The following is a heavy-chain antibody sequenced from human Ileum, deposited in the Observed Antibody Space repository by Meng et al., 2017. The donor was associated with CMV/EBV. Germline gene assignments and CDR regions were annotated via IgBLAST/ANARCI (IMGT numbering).Heavy chain of an antibody. CDR1: GGPISSSSYY. CDR2: IYYTGST. CDR3: ARMDGAHTYYYDSSGYEVWFDP. D-gene: IGHD3-22*01. J-gene: IGHJ5*02. V-gene: IGHV4-39*07. Sequence: SETLSLTCTVSGGPISSSSYYWGWIRQPPEKGLEWIGTIYYTGSTYSNPSLMSRITISMDTSKNQFSLQLNSVTAADTAVYYCARMDGAHTYYYDSSGYEVWFDPWGQGTLVTVSS.